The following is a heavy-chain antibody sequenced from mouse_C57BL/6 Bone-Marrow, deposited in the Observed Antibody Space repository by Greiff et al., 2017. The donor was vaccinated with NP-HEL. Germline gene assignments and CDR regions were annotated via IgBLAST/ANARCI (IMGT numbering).Heavy chain of an antibody. CDR3: DLHLLWLRRGYFDV. D-gene: IGHD2-2*01. V-gene: IGHV1-15*01. Sequence: VQLQQSGAELVRPGASVTLSCKASGYTFTDYEMHWVKQTPVHGLEWIGAIDPETGGTAYNQKFKGKAILTADKSSSTAYMELRSLTSEDSAVYYCDLHLLWLRRGYFDVWGTGTTVTVSS. CDR1: GYTFTDYE. J-gene: IGHJ1*03. CDR2: IDPETGGT.